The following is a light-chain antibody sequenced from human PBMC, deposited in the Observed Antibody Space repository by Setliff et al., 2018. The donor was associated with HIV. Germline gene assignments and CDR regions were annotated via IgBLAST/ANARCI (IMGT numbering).Light chain of an antibody. CDR1: HDIYNH. CDR2: DAS. CDR3: QHSDNVASIT. J-gene: IGKJ5*01. Sequence: DIQMTQSPSSLSASVGDRITITCQASHDIYNHLHWFQQKPGKAPRLLIYDASNLETGVPSRFSGSGSGKDFNFTISCLQPDDVATYYCQHSDNVASITFGQGTRLEIK. V-gene: IGKV1-33*01.